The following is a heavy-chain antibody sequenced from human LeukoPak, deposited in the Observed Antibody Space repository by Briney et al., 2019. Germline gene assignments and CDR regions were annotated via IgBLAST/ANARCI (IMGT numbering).Heavy chain of an antibody. V-gene: IGHV1-69*13. J-gene: IGHJ4*02. CDR1: GGTFSSYA. CDR3: ATHRTYYYDSSGYFPLWY. D-gene: IGHD3-22*01. CDR2: IIPIFGTA. Sequence: SVKVSCKASGGTFSSYAISWVRQAPGQGLEWMGGIIPIFGTANYAQKFQGRATITADESTSTAYMELSSLRSEDTAVYYCATHRTYYYDSSGYFPLWYWGQGTLVTVSS.